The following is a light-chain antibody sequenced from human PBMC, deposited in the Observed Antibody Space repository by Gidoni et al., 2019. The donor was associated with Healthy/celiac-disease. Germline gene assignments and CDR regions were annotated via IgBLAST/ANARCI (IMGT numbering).Light chain of an antibody. J-gene: IGKJ1*01. CDR1: QGISSG. CDR3: QQANSFPWT. V-gene: IGKV1-12*01. CDR2: AAS. Sequence: DIQMTQSPSSVSASVGDRVTITCRASQGISSGLAWYQQKQGKAPKLLIYAASSLQSGVPSRFSGSGSGTDFTLTISSLQPEDFATYYCQQANSFPWTFGQGTKVEIK.